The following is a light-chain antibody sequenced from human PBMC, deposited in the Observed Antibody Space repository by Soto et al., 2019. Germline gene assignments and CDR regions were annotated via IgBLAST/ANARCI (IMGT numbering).Light chain of an antibody. J-gene: IGLJ1*01. CDR3: AAWDDRLNGYV. CDR1: SSNIGGNT. Sequence: QSVLTQPPSASETPGQRVTISCSGSSSNIGGNTVNWYQQLPGTAPKLLIYSNNQRSSGVPDRFSASKSGTSASLAISGLQSEDEADYYCAAWDDRLNGYVFGTGTKVTVL. CDR2: SNN. V-gene: IGLV1-44*01.